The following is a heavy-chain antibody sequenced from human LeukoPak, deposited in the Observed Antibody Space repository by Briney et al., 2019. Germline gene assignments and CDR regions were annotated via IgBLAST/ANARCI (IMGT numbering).Heavy chain of an antibody. CDR1: GYSFTTHW. CDR3: ARRDDGPVSGSYRGNFDY. D-gene: IGHD1-26*01. Sequence: GESLKISCQGSGYSFTTHWIGWVRQMPGKGLEWMGIIYPGDSDTTYSPSFQGQVTISADKSISTAYLQWSSLQASDTAMYYCARRDDGPVSGSYRGNFDYWGQGTLVTVSS. CDR2: IYPGDSDT. J-gene: IGHJ4*02. V-gene: IGHV5-51*01.